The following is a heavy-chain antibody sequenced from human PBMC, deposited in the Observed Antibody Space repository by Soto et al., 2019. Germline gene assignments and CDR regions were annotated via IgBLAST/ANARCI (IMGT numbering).Heavy chain of an antibody. CDR2: IIPIFGTG. CDR1: GGTFRSYA. D-gene: IGHD6-19*01. V-gene: IGHV1-69*01. J-gene: IGHJ4*02. CDR3: ASGGSSGYPDLFDY. Sequence: QVQLVQSGAEVKKPGSSVKVSCKASGGTFRSYAISWVRQAPGQGLEWMGGIIPIFGTGNYAQKFQGRATITADESTSTAYMELSSLRSEDTAVYYCASGGSSGYPDLFDYWGQGTLVTVSS.